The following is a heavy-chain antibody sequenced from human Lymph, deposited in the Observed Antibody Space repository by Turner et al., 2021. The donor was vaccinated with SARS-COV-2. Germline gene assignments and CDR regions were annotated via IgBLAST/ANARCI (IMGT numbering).Heavy chain of an antibody. CDR1: GYPFTSYY. J-gene: IGHJ4*02. D-gene: IGHD2-15*01. V-gene: IGHV1-46*01. CDR2: SNPSGDST. Sequence: QVQLVQSGAEVKKPGASVKVSCKASGYPFTSYYMHWVRQAPGQGVEWIGISNPSGDSTSYAQKFQGRVTMTRDTSTRTVYMELSSLRSEDTAVYDGAGVGPGGFDYWGQGTPVTVSS. CDR3: AGVGPGGFDY.